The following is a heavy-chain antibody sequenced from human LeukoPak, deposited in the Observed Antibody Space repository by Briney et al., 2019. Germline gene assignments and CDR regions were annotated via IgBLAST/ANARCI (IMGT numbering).Heavy chain of an antibody. CDR2: ISYDASNE. J-gene: IGHJ2*01. V-gene: IGHV3-30*03. D-gene: IGHD3-9*01. CDR1: GFTFSTYG. CDR3: ARRVTYYDLLTAYYNRYFDL. Sequence: PGGSLRLSCAASGFTFSTYGMRWVRQAPGKGLEWVAVISYDASNEYYADSVKGRFTISRDNSKNTLYLQMNSLRTEDTAVYYCARRVTYYDLLTAYYNRYFDLWGRGTLVTVSS.